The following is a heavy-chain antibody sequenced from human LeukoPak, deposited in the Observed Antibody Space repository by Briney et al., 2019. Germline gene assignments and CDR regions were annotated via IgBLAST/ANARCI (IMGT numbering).Heavy chain of an antibody. CDR1: GGTFISYA. Sequence: VASVKVSFKASGGTFISYAISWVRQAPGQGLEWMGGIIPIFGTANYAQKFQGRVTTTADESTSTAYMELSSLRSEDTAVYYCARARGWDGSGSYYIPYYFDYWGQGTLVTVSS. V-gene: IGHV1-69*01. D-gene: IGHD3-10*01. CDR2: IIPIFGTA. J-gene: IGHJ4*02. CDR3: ARARGWDGSGSYYIPYYFDY.